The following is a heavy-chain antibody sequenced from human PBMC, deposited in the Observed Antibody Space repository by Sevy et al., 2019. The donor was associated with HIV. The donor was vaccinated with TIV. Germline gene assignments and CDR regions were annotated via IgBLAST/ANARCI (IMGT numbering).Heavy chain of an antibody. V-gene: IGHV3-30-3*01. Sequence: GGSLRLSCAASRFTFSTYAMHWVRQAPSKGLEWVSVISYDGNIKYYADSVKGRFTISRDDSKNTLYLQMNSLRAEDTAVYYCARDGGAYTYGTGKYWGQGTLVTVSS. CDR1: RFTFSTYA. J-gene: IGHJ4*02. CDR2: ISYDGNIK. D-gene: IGHD5-18*01. CDR3: ARDGGAYTYGTGKY.